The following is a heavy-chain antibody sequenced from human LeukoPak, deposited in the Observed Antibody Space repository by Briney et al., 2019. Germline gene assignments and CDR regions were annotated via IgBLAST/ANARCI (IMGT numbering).Heavy chain of an antibody. CDR1: GYTFTSYY. V-gene: IGHV1-46*01. Sequence: ASVKVSCKASGYTFTSYYMHWVRQAPGQGLEWMGIINPSGGSTSYAQKFQGRVTMTRDTSTSTVYMELSSLRPEDTAVYYCARGGGLVVPAASPYYFDYWGQGTLVTVSS. CDR2: INPSGGST. CDR3: ARGGGLVVPAASPYYFDY. J-gene: IGHJ4*02. D-gene: IGHD2-2*01.